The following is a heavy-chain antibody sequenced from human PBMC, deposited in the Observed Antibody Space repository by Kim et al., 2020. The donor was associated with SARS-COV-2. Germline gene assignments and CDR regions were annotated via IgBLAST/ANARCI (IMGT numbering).Heavy chain of an antibody. J-gene: IGHJ4*02. Sequence: SSSSNIYYADSVKGRFTISRDNAKNSLYLQMNSLRDEDTAVYYCARGRHGWGQGTLVTVSS. V-gene: IGHV3-48*02. CDR2: SSSSNI. CDR3: ARGRHG.